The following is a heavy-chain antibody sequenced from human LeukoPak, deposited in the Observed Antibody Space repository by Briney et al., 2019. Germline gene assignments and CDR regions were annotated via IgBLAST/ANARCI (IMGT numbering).Heavy chain of an antibody. CDR1: GFPFSTYD. CDR3: AKGLGTGSVLARPLHY. D-gene: IGHD3-10*01. CDR2: ISSDGYRT. V-gene: IGHV3-30*18. Sequence: QPGGSLRLSCAASGFPFSTYDMYWVRQAPDKGLQWVAVISSDGYRTDYPDSVRGRFTISRDNFKNTVDLQMISVTAEDTAMYFCAKGLGTGSVLARPLHYWGQGTLVTVSS. J-gene: IGHJ4*02.